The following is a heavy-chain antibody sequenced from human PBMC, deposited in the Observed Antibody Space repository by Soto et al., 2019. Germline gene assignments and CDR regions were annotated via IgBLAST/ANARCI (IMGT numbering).Heavy chain of an antibody. J-gene: IGHJ4*02. V-gene: IGHV5-51*01. D-gene: IGHD5-12*01. CDR3: ARKDSGYDY. Sequence: PGESLKVSWNGAGYTFSSYWIGWVRQMPGKGLEWMGIIYPGDSDTRYSPSFQGQVTISVDKSISTAYLQWSSLKASDTAMYFCARKDSGYDYWGQGTLVTVSS. CDR2: IYPGDSDT. CDR1: GYTFSSYW.